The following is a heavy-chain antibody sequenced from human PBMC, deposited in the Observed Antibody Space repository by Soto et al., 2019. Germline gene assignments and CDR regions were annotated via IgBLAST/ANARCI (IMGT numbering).Heavy chain of an antibody. CDR3: TRETVAGITGLDY. CDR1: GFNVGAFA. V-gene: IGHV3-23*01. Sequence: GGSLRLSCAASGFNVGAFAVNWVRQAPGKGLEWVSGISVSDAFIYYADFVRGRFSISRDASENILNLQMNSLRVDDTALYYCTRETVAGITGLDYWGPGTLVTVSS. J-gene: IGHJ4*02. D-gene: IGHD1-20*01. CDR2: ISVSDAFI.